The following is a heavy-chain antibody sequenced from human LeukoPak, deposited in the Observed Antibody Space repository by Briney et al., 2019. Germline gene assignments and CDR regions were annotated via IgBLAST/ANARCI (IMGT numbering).Heavy chain of an antibody. CDR1: GFTFSSYA. D-gene: IGHD3-22*01. Sequence: PGGSLRLSCAASGFTFSSYAMNWVRQAPGKGLEWVSLISVGGRNTHYTDSVQGRFTISRDDSQNTLYLQMNSLRAEDTAVYYCAKDLDSTSHYTSGPWGQGTLVTVSS. J-gene: IGHJ5*02. CDR3: AKDLDSTSHYTSGP. CDR2: ISVGGRNT. V-gene: IGHV3-23*01.